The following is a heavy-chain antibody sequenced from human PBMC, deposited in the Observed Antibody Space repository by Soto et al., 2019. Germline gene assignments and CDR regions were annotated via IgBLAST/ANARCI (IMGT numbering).Heavy chain of an antibody. J-gene: IGHJ2*01. D-gene: IGHD3-16*01. CDR3: ARIGLGFEYFDL. CDR1: SGSISSSNW. V-gene: IGHV4-4*02. CDR2: IYHSGST. Sequence: NPSETLSLTCAVSSGSISSSNWWSWVRQSPGKGLEWIGEIYHSGSTNYNPSLKSRVTISVDKSKNQFSLKLSSVTAADTAVYYCARIGLGFEYFDLWGRGTLVTVSS.